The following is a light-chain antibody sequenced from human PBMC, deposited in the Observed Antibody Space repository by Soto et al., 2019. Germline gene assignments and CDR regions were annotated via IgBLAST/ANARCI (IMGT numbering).Light chain of an antibody. V-gene: IGKV1-5*01. CDR1: QSISSW. Sequence: DIQMTQSPSTPSATAGDRVTITCRASQSISSWLAWYQHKPGKAPKLLIYDASNLDSGVPSRFSGSGSGTEFSLTISNLQPDDCATYYCQQYENYWRFGQGTKV. CDR2: DAS. J-gene: IGKJ1*01. CDR3: QQYENYWR.